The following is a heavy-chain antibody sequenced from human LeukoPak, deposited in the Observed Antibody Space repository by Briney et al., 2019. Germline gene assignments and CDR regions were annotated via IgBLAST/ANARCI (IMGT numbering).Heavy chain of an antibody. V-gene: IGHV4-39*07. D-gene: IGHD1/OR15-1a*01. CDR1: GGSISSSSYY. CDR2: MYYSGST. CDR3: ARGTWRQLEHSSNYFDY. J-gene: IGHJ4*02. Sequence: KPSETLSLTCTVSGGSISSSSYYWGWIRQPPGKGLEWIGSMYYSGSTYYNPSLKSRVTISVDTSKNQFSLKLSSVTAADTAVYYCARGTWRQLEHSSNYFDYWGQGTLVTVSS.